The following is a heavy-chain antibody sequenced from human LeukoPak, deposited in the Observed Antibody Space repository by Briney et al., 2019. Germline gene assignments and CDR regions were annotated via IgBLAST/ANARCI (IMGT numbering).Heavy chain of an antibody. V-gene: IGHV3-74*01. D-gene: IGHD3-22*01. CDR2: INSGGTTT. CDR1: GFTFSSYW. CDR3: GRETYTYDTSGPDH. J-gene: IGHJ4*02. Sequence: GGSLRLSCAASGFTFSSYWMHWVRQVPGKGLVWVSRINSGGTTTNYADSVKGRFTISRDNAKNTLYLQMNSLKAEDTAVYYCGRETYTYDTSGPDHWGQGTLVTVSS.